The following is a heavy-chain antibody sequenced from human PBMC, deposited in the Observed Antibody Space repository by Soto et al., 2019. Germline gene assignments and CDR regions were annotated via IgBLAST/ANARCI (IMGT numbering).Heavy chain of an antibody. CDR3: ARAGVNYYGMDV. V-gene: IGHV1-46*01. CDR2: INPSDGSA. D-gene: IGHD6-19*01. J-gene: IGHJ6*02. CDR1: GYTFTSYY. Sequence: ASVKVSCKASGYTFTSYYMHWVRQAPGQGLEWMAIINPSDGSASYAQKFQGRVTMTRDTSTSTVYMEMRSLTSEDTAVYYCARAGVNYYGMDVWGQGTTVTVSS.